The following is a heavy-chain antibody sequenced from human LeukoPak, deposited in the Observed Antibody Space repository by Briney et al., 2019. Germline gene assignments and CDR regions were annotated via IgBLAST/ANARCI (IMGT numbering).Heavy chain of an antibody. V-gene: IGHV4-39*07. CDR1: GGSISSSNYY. CDR2: IYYSGST. CDR3: ARTGRYCSGGSCYTGHWFDP. J-gene: IGHJ5*02. D-gene: IGHD2-15*01. Sequence: PSETLSLTCTVSGGSISSSNYYWGWIRQPPGKGLEWIGSIYYSGSTNYNPSLKSRVTISVDTSKNQFSLKLSSVTAADTAVYYCARTGRYCSGGSCYTGHWFDPWGQGTLVTVSS.